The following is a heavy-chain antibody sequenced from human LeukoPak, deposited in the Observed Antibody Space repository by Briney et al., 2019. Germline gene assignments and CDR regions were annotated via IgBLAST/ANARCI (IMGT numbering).Heavy chain of an antibody. V-gene: IGHV1-2*02. CDR2: INPNSGGT. CDR3: ARGTSPAGQWLVGSCDY. D-gene: IGHD6-19*01. J-gene: IGHJ4*02. Sequence: ASVKVSCKASGYTFTGYYMHWVRQAPGQGLEWMGWINPNSGGTSHAQKFQGRVTMTRDTSISTAYMELSRLRSDDTAVYYCARGTSPAGQWLVGSCDYWGQGTLVTVSS. CDR1: GYTFTGYY.